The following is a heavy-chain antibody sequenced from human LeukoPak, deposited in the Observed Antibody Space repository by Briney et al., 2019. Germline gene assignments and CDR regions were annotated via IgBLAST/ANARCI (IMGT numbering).Heavy chain of an antibody. J-gene: IGHJ3*02. CDR1: GGSISSYY. CDR3: VKAAPGPHDAFDI. Sequence: SETLSPTCTVSGGSISSYYWNWIRQPPGKGLEWIGDIHYSGITNYNPSLKSRVTISLDTSKKQFSLKLSSVTAADTAVYFCVKAAPGPHDAFDIWGQGTVVTVSS. CDR2: IHYSGIT. V-gene: IGHV4-59*08. D-gene: IGHD6-6*01.